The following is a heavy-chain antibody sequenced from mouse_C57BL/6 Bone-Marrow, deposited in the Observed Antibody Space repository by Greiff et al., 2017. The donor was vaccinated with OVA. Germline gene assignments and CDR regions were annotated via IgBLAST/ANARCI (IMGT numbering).Heavy chain of an antibody. J-gene: IGHJ1*03. Sequence: EVMLVESEGGLVQPGSSMKLSCTASGFTFSDYYMAWVRQVPEKGLEWVANINYDGSSPYYLDSLKSRFSISRDNAKNILYLQMSSLKSEDTATYYCARNLWYFDVWGTGTTVTVSS. CDR2: INYDGSSP. CDR1: GFTFSDYY. CDR3: ARNLWYFDV. V-gene: IGHV5-16*01.